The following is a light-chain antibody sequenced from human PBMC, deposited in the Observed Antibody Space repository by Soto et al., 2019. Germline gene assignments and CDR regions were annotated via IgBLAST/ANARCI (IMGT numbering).Light chain of an antibody. CDR3: SSYTSSSTYV. CDR1: ISDVGGYNY. Sequence: QSALTQPASVSGSPGQLITISCTGTISDVGGYNYVSWYQQHPGKAPKLMIFDVSNRPSGVSNRFSGSKSGYTASLTISGLQAEDEADYYCSSYTSSSTYVFGTGTKVTVL. CDR2: DVS. J-gene: IGLJ1*01. V-gene: IGLV2-14*03.